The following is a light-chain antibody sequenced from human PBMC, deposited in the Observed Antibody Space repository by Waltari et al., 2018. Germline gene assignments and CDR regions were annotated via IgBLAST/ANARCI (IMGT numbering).Light chain of an antibody. CDR3: SSYAGNNNCV. V-gene: IGLV2-8*01. J-gene: IGLJ1*01. CDR1: SSDVGAYTY. Sequence: QSALTQPPSASGSPGQSVTISCPATSSDVGAYTYVSWYQPYPGKAPTLMIYEVTKRPSGVPDRFSASKSGNTASLTVSGLQAEDEADYYCSSYAGNNNCVFGTGTKVTVL. CDR2: EVT.